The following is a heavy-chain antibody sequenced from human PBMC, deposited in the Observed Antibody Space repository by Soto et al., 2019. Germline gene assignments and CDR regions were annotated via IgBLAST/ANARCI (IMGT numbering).Heavy chain of an antibody. Sequence: SGPTLVNPAETFTLTCTVSGFSLSNARMGVRWIRQPPGKALEWLAQIFSNDEKSYSTSLKSRLTISKDTSKSQVVLTMTNMDPVDTATYYCARLPRKDSVLRYFDWLHGRYYYYGMDVWGQGTTVTVSS. CDR3: ARLPRKDSVLRYFDWLHGRYYYYGMDV. V-gene: IGHV2-26*01. CDR1: GFSLSNARMG. D-gene: IGHD3-9*01. CDR2: IFSNDEK. J-gene: IGHJ6*02.